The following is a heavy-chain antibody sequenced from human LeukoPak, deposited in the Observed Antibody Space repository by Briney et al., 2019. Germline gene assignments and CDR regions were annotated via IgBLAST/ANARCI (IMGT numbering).Heavy chain of an antibody. D-gene: IGHD6-6*01. V-gene: IGHV3-30-3*01. J-gene: IGHJ5*02. CDR3: VIAARFDP. Sequence: PGGSLRLSCAASGFTFSSYAMHWVRQAPGKGLGWVAVISYDGSNKYYADPVKGQFTISRDNSKNTLYLQMNSLRAEDTAVYYCVIAARFDPWGQGTLVTVSS. CDR2: ISYDGSNK. CDR1: GFTFSSYA.